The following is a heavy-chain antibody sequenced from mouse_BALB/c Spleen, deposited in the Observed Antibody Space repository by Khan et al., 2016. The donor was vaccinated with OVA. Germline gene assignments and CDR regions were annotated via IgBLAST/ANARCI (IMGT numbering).Heavy chain of an antibody. Sequence: VQLQESGAELARPGASVKMSCKASGYTFTSYTIHWIKLRPGQGLEWIGYINPSNGYSNYNQKFKDKVTLTADQSSTTAYMQLSSLTSDDSAVYNCLRDGAYHRNDGWFAYWGLGTLVTVSA. CDR1: GYTFTSYT. V-gene: IGHV1-4*01. CDR2: INPSNGYS. J-gene: IGHJ3*01. D-gene: IGHD2-14*01. CDR3: LRDGAYHRNDGWFAY.